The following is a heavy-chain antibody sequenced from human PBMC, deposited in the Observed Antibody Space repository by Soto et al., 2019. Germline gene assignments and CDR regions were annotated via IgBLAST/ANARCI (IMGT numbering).Heavy chain of an antibody. CDR2: IYYSGST. CDR1: SASISSADYY. CDR3: ARARSRWGAACFDY. D-gene: IGHD3-16*01. J-gene: IGHJ4*02. V-gene: IGHV4-31*03. Sequence: QVQLQESGPGLVKPSQTLSITCTVSSASISSADYYWSWIRQQPGKGLEWIAYIYYSGSTSYNPSLKSRVIISMDTSRDQFSLTLTSVTAADTAVYYCARARSRWGAACFDYWGQGTLVTVSS.